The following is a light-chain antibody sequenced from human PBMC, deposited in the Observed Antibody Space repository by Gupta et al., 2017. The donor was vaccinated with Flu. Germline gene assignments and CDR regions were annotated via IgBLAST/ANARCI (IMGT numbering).Light chain of an antibody. V-gene: IGKV3-15*01. CDR1: QSISIN. CDR3: EQYNTWPL. Sequence: PGDIVTLSCRASQSISINLAWYQQKPGRAPRLLIYGAIHRAAGIPARFSGSGSGTEFTLTISSLQSEDFAVYYCEQYNTWPLFGPGTKVDIK. J-gene: IGKJ3*01. CDR2: GAI.